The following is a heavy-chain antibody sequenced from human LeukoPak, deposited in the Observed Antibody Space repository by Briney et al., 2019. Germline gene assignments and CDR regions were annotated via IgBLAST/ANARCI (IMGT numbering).Heavy chain of an antibody. J-gene: IGHJ4*02. D-gene: IGHD4-23*01. CDR1: GFTFTRYY. Sequence: GGSLRLSCAVSGFTFTRYYMSWVRQAPGKGLEWVANIKEDGSEKYYVESMKGRFTISRDNAKNSLYLQMNSLRVEDTAVYYCAREVTPYYWGQGTLVTVSS. CDR3: AREVTPYY. CDR2: IKEDGSEK. V-gene: IGHV3-7*01.